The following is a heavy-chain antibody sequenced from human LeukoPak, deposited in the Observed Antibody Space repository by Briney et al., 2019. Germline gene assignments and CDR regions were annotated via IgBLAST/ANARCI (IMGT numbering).Heavy chain of an antibody. D-gene: IGHD6-13*01. J-gene: IGHJ4*02. CDR1: GFTFSSYG. CDR2: IWYDGSNK. V-gene: IGHV3-33*01. CDR3: ARIGYSSSSFDY. Sequence: GGSLRLSCAASGFTFSSYGMHWVRQAPGKGLEWVAVIWYDGSNKYYADSVKGRFTISRDNAKNSLYLQMNSLRAEDTGVYFCARIGYSSSSFDYWGRGTLVTVSS.